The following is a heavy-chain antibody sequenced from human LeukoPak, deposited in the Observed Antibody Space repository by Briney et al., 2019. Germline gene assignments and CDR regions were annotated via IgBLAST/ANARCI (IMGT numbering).Heavy chain of an antibody. J-gene: IGHJ4*02. CDR3: ARDSVAAAGPGVSDY. V-gene: IGHV1-18*01. D-gene: IGHD6-13*01. Sequence: ASVKVSCKASGYTFTSYGITRVRQAPGQGLEWMGWISAYNGNTNYAQKLQGRVTMTTDTSTSTAYMELRSLRSDDTAVYYCARDSVAAAGPGVSDYWGQGTLVTVSS. CDR2: ISAYNGNT. CDR1: GYTFTSYG.